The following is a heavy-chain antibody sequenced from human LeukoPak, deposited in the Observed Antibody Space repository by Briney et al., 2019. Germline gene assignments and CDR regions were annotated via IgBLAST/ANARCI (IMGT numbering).Heavy chain of an antibody. V-gene: IGHV1-18*01. D-gene: IGHD3-9*01. CDR2: ISAYNGNT. CDR1: GYTFTSYG. Sequence: ASVKVSCKASGYTFTSYGISWVRQAPGQGREWMGWISAYNGNTNYTQKLQGRVTMTTDTSTSTAYMELRSLRSDDTAVYYCARRMSDILTGYYKNWFDPWGQGTLVTVSS. J-gene: IGHJ5*02. CDR3: ARRMSDILTGYYKNWFDP.